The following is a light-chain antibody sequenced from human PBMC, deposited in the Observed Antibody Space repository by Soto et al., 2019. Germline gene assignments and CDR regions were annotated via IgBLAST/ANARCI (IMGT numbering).Light chain of an antibody. CDR3: QQLNSYPPYT. CDR1: QGISSY. J-gene: IGKJ2*01. V-gene: IGKV1-9*01. CDR2: AAS. Sequence: IQLTQSPSSLSASVGDRVTITCRANQGISSYLAWYQQKPGKAPKLLIYAASTLQSGVPSRFSGSGSGTDFTLTISSLQPEDFATYYCQQLNSYPPYTFGQGTKLEIK.